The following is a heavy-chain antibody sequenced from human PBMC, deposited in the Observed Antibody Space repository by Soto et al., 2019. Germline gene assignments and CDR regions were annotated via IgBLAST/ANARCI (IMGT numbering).Heavy chain of an antibody. J-gene: IGHJ5*01. D-gene: IGHD1-26*01. CDR1: GGTFSSYA. CDR3: ARMGGSFLDS. Sequence: QVQLVQSGAEVKKPGSSVKVSCKASGGTFSSYAFTWVRQAPGQGLDWMGEIIPIFGATNFAQKFQGRVTITADKSTTTAYMELSSLTSEDTAVYYCARMGGSFLDSWGQGTLVTVSS. CDR2: IIPIFGAT. V-gene: IGHV1-69*06.